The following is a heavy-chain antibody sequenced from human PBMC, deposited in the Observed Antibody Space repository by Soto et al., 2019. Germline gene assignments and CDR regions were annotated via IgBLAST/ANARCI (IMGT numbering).Heavy chain of an antibody. V-gene: IGHV4-30-4*01. CDR1: GGSISSGDYY. D-gene: IGHD5-18*01. CDR3: ARDQRRQLRLSYYYGMDV. J-gene: IGHJ6*02. CDR2: IYYSGST. Sequence: SETLSLTCTVSGGSISSGDYYWSWIRQPPGKGLEWIGYIYYSGSTYYNPPLKSRVTISVDTSKNQFSLKLSSVTAADTAVYYCARDQRRQLRLSYYYGMDVWGQGTTVTVSS.